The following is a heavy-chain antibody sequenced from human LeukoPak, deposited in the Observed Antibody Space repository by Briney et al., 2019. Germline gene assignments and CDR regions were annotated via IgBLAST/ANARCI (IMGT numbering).Heavy chain of an antibody. V-gene: IGHV3-9*01. CDR3: AKEDFWSGNDEDNWFDP. Sequence: GRPLLLSCAASGFTFNDYAIHCVRHPPAERVKWVIGNSWYSGSICYKASVKWRVTISIDKAKNPLYLQMNSLRDEDTALYYCAKEDFWSGNDEDNWFDPWGQGTPVTVSS. J-gene: IGHJ5*02. D-gene: IGHD3-3*01. CDR2: NSWYSGSI. CDR1: GFTFNDYA.